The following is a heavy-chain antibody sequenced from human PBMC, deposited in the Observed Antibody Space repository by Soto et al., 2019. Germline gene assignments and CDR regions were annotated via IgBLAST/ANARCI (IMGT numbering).Heavy chain of an antibody. D-gene: IGHD3-22*01. CDR3: ARVGPWVPYYYDSSPYTFESWFDP. Sequence: SETRSRTWAVSGYSISSGYYWCWLRQPPGKGRECIGSIYHGGSTYYNPSLNSRVTLSIDMTNNHVSLILNSVTAADTAVYYCARVGPWVPYYYDSSPYTFESWFDPWGQGTLVTVSS. V-gene: IGHV4-38-2*01. CDR1: GYSISSGYY. CDR2: IYHGGST. J-gene: IGHJ5*02.